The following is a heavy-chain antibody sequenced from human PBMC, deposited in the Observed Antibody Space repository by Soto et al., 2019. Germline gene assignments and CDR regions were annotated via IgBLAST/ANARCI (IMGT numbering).Heavy chain of an antibody. V-gene: IGHV5-51*01. D-gene: IGHD1-26*01. CDR1: GYTFNTYW. CDR3: ATVGLYSYYYCGMDV. J-gene: IGHJ6*02. CDR2: IYPGDSDT. Sequence: PGESLKISCKGSGYTFNTYWIGWVRQMPGKGLEWMGFIYPGDSDTTYSPSFQGQVTISVDKSISTAYLQWSSLKASDTAMYYCATVGLYSYYYCGMDVWGQGTTVTVSS.